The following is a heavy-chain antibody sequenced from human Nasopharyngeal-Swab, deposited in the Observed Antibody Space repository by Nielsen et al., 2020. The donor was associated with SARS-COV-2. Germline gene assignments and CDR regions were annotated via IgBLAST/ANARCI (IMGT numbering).Heavy chain of an antibody. CDR3: ARERWERRGGGKMGMDA. Sequence: WIRQPPGKGLEWIGYIYHSGSTYYNPSLKSRVTISVDRSKNQFSLKLSSVTAADTAVYYCARERWERRGGGKMGMDAWGQGTTVTVSS. CDR2: IYHSGST. D-gene: IGHD1-26*01. V-gene: IGHV4-30-2*01. J-gene: IGHJ6*02.